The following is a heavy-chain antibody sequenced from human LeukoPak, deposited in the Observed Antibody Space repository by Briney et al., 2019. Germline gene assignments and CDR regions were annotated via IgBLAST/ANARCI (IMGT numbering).Heavy chain of an antibody. V-gene: IGHV4-59*01. Sequence: SETLSLTCTVYGGSISSYYWSWIRQPPGKGLEWIGYIYYSGSTNYNPSLKSRVTISVDTSKNQFSLKLSSVTAVDTAVYYCGGVSCSGGSCYSPLWGQGTLVTVSS. CDR2: IYYSGST. CDR3: GGVSCSGGSCYSPL. J-gene: IGHJ4*02. D-gene: IGHD2-15*01. CDR1: GGSISSYY.